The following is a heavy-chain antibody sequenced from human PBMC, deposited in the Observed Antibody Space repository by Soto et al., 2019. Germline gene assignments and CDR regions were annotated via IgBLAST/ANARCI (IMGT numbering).Heavy chain of an antibody. CDR1: GYTFTAYC. Sequence: QVQLVQSGAEVKKPGASVRVSCKASGYTFTAYCVQWVRQAPGQGLQWMGWINPNSGDTKYAQEFQGRVTLTRDTSISTVYMELSRLTSDDTAVYYCARDMDYYYGSGTGNEHGVWGQGTTVTVYS. D-gene: IGHD3-10*01. CDR3: ARDMDYYYGSGTGNEHGV. V-gene: IGHV1-2*02. J-gene: IGHJ6*02. CDR2: INPNSGDT.